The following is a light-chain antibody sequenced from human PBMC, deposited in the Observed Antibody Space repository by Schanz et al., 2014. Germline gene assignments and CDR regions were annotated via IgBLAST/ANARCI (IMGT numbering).Light chain of an antibody. J-gene: IGLJ3*02. CDR3: CSYADSSTWV. V-gene: IGLV2-23*01. Sequence: QSALTQPPSASGSPGQSVTIPCTGTSSDIGAHNYVSWYQQHPAKAPKLMIYEGSKRPSGVSNRFSGSKSGNTASLTISGLQAEDEADYYCCSYADSSTWVFGGGTKLTVL. CDR2: EGS. CDR1: SSDIGAHNY.